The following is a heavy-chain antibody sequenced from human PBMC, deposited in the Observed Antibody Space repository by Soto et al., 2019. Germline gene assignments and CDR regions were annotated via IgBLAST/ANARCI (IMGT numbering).Heavy chain of an antibody. CDR1: DGSISSYY. CDR2: IYYSGST. V-gene: IGHV4-59*01. D-gene: IGHD4-17*01. J-gene: IGHJ4*02. Sequence: SETLSLTCTFSDGSISSYYWSLIRQPPGKGLEWIGYIYYSGSTDHNPSLKSRVTISVDTSKNQFSLKLSSVTAADTAVYYCDPPNGPSSFAFWGQGPLVPVS. CDR3: DPPNGPSSFAF.